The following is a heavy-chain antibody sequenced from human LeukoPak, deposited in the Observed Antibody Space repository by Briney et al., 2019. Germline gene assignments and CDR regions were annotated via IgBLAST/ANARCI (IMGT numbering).Heavy chain of an antibody. V-gene: IGHV1-8*01. Sequence: ASVKVSCKASGYTFISYNINWLRQATGQGLEWMGWVNPRSGDAGYLQKFQGRLTITRDSSIDTAYMDLSGLNSEDTAVYYCARGVPLGYCTYGVCYPPYYIDYWGQGTLVTASS. J-gene: IGHJ4*02. CDR2: VNPRSGDA. CDR3: ARGVPLGYCTYGVCYPPYYIDY. CDR1: GYTFISYN. D-gene: IGHD2-8*01.